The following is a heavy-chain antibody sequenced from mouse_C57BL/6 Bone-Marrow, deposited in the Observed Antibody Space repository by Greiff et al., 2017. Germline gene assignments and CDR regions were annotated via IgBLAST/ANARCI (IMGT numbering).Heavy chain of an antibody. Sequence: EVQGVESGGGLVQPGGSMKLSCAASGFTFSDAWMDWVRQSPEKGLEWVAEIRNKANNHATYYAESVKGRFTISRDDSKSSVYLQMNSLRAEDTGIYYCTRENYSTYWYFDVWGTGTTVTVSS. J-gene: IGHJ1*03. CDR1: GFTFSDAW. D-gene: IGHD2-5*01. CDR3: TRENYSTYWYFDV. CDR2: IRNKANNHAT. V-gene: IGHV6-6*01.